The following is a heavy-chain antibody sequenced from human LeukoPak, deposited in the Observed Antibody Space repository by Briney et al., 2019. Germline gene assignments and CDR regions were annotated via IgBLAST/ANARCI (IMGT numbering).Heavy chain of an antibody. CDR1: GGSMSSHY. D-gene: IGHD1-1*01. J-gene: IGHJ3*02. CDR2: ISYIGST. Sequence: SETLSLTCTVSGGSMSSHYWSWIRPPPGKGLEWVGYISYIGSTNYSPSLKSRVTISVDTSKNEFSLRLSSVTAADTAVYFCAGDQLALNALNIWGQGTMVTVSS. V-gene: IGHV4-59*11. CDR3: AGDQLALNALNI.